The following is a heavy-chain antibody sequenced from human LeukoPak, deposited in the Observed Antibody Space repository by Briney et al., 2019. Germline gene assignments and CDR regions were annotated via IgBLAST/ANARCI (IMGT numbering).Heavy chain of an antibody. CDR2: ISWDGGST. J-gene: IGHJ4*02. Sequence: GGSLRLSCAASAFTFSSYWMHWVRQAPGKGLEWVSLISWDGGSTYYADSVKGRFTISRDNSKNSLYLQMNSLRTEDTALYYCAKGILRYFDWLLIDYWGQGTLVTVSS. V-gene: IGHV3-43*01. CDR3: AKGILRYFDWLLIDY. D-gene: IGHD3-9*01. CDR1: AFTFSSYW.